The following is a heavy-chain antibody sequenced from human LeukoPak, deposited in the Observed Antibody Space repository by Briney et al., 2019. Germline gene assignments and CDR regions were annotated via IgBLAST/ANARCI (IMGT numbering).Heavy chain of an antibody. Sequence: GGSLRLSCAASAFTFSSYAMSWVRQAPGKGLEWVSAISGSGGSTYYADSVKGRFTISRDNSKNTLYLQMNSRRAEDTAVYYCAKGCTIFGVVTCFDYWGQGTLVTVSS. CDR1: AFTFSSYA. CDR2: ISGSGGST. J-gene: IGHJ4*02. D-gene: IGHD3-3*01. V-gene: IGHV3-23*01. CDR3: AKGCTIFGVVTCFDY.